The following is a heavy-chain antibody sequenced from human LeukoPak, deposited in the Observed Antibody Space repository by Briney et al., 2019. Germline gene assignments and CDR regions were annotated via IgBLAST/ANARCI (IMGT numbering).Heavy chain of an antibody. CDR3: AREGTYYYDSSGYRWFDP. D-gene: IGHD3-22*01. J-gene: IGHJ5*02. CDR1: GGFISSGGYY. CDR2: IYYSGST. V-gene: IGHV4-31*03. Sequence: SETLSLTCTVSGGFISSGGYYWSWIRQHPGKGLEWIGYIYYSGSTYYNPSLKSRVTISVDTSKNQFSLKLSSVTAADTAVYYCAREGTYYYDSSGYRWFDPWGQGTLVTVSS.